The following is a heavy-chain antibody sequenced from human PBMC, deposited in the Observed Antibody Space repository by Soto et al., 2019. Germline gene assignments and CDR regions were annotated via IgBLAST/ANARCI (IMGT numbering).Heavy chain of an antibody. J-gene: IGHJ4*01. CDR1: GFTFNNYA. Sequence: EVQLLESGGGLVQPGGSLRLSCAASGFTFNNYAMSWVRQAPGKGLEWVSAISASGSSTFYADSVKGRFTISRDSSKNTLYMQMNSLRDEDTDVYYCAKDRGQHVMVTAMGYLDDWGHGTLVTVSS. V-gene: IGHV3-23*01. CDR2: ISASGSST. CDR3: AKDRGQHVMVTAMGYLDD. D-gene: IGHD2-21*02.